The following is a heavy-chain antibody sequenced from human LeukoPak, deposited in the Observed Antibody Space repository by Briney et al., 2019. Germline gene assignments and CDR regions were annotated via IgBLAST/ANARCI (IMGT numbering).Heavy chain of an antibody. CDR1: GGSFSGYY. D-gene: IGHD2-2*01. V-gene: IGHV4-34*01. CDR3: AREGCSSTSCYFSM. J-gene: IGHJ4*02. CDR2: INHSGST. Sequence: SETLSLTCAVYGGSFSGYYWSWIRQPPGKGLEWIGEINHSGSTNYNPSLKSRVTISVDTSKNQFSLKLSSVTAADTAVYYCAREGCSSTSCYFSMWGQGTLSPSPQ.